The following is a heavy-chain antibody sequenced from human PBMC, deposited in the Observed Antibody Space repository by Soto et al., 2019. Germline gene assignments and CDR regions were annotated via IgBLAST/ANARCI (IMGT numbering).Heavy chain of an antibody. J-gene: IGHJ4*02. Sequence: GGSLRLSCATSGFPFYVYGMTWVRQAPGKGLEWVSRINPDGSATNYADSVKGRFTISRDNAKNTLYLQMNSLRAEDTAVFYCGRGGSDSPMAPGYWGQGTLVTVSS. D-gene: IGHD5-18*01. CDR2: INPDGSAT. V-gene: IGHV3-74*01. CDR1: GFPFYVYG. CDR3: GRGGSDSPMAPGY.